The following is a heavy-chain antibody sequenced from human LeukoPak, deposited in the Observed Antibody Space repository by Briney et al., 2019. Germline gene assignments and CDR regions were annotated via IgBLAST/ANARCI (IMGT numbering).Heavy chain of an antibody. CDR1: GCSISSSSYY. D-gene: IGHD5-12*01. CDR2: IYYSGST. V-gene: IGHV4-39*01. CDR3: ARHVGYGQGGFDY. J-gene: IGHJ4*02. Sequence: PSETLSLTCTVSGCSISSSSYYWGWIRQPPGKGLEWIGSIYYSGSTYYNPSLKSRVTISVDTSKNQFSLKLSSVTSADTAVYYCARHVGYGQGGFDYWGQGTLVTVSS.